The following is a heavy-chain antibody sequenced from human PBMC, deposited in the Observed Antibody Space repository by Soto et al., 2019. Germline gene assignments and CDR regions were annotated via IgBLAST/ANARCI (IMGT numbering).Heavy chain of an antibody. CDR1: GGSFSGYY. V-gene: IGHV4-34*01. CDR3: ARVPDYSNYFDY. J-gene: IGHJ4*02. Sequence: SETLSLTCAVYGGSFSGYYWSWIRQPPGKGLEWIGEINHSGSTNYNPSLKSRVTISVDTSKNQFSLKLSSVTAADTAVHYCARVPDYSNYFDYWGQGTLVTVSS. D-gene: IGHD4-4*01. CDR2: INHSGST.